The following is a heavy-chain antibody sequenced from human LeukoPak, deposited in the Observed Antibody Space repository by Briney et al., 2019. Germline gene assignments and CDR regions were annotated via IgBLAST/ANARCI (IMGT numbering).Heavy chain of an antibody. Sequence: GESLKISCKASGYSFTSYYMHWVRQAPGQGLEWMGIINPSGGSTSYAQKFQGRVTMTRDMSTSTVYMELSSLRSEDTAVYYCARGEAPYYYDSSGTRNWFDPWGQGTLVTVSS. CDR3: ARGEAPYYYDSSGTRNWFDP. D-gene: IGHD3-22*01. J-gene: IGHJ5*02. V-gene: IGHV1-46*01. CDR1: GYSFTSYY. CDR2: INPSGGST.